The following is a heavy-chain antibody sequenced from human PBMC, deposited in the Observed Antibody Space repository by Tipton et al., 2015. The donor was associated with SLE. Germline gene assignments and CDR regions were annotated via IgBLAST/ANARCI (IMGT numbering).Heavy chain of an antibody. CDR1: GGSISSHY. V-gene: IGHV4-59*11. CDR3: ARIGRGYGSGTNFDY. J-gene: IGHJ4*02. D-gene: IGHD3-10*01. CDR2: IYYSGIT. Sequence: TLSLTCTVSGGSISSHYWSWIRQPPGKGLEWIGYIYYSGITNYSPSLKSRITISVDTSKNQFSLNLSSVTAADTAVYYCARIGRGYGSGTNFDYWGQGTLVTVSS.